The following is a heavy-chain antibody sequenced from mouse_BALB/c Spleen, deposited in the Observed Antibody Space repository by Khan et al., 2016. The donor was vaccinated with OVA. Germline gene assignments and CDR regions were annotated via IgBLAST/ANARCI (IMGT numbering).Heavy chain of an antibody. CDR3: ARHETTMILFAY. D-gene: IGHD2-4*01. CDR1: GCTFSSYG. V-gene: IGHV5-6*01. Sequence: EVELVESGGDLVKPGGSLKLSCAASGCTFSSYGMSWVRQTPDKRLEWVATISRGGSHTYYPDSVKGRFTISRDNAKNTLYLQMSSLKSEDTAMYYCARHETTMILFAYWGQGTLVTVSA. J-gene: IGHJ3*01. CDR2: ISRGGSHT.